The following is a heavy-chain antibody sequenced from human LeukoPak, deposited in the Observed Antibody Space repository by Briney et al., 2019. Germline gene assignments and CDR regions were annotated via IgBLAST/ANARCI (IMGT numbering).Heavy chain of an antibody. Sequence: GGSPRLSCAASGFTFSSYWMHWVRQAPGKGLVWVSRINSDGSSTSYADSVKGRFTISRDNAKNTLYLQMNSLRAEDTAVYYCARRGITIFGVVYYYMDVWGKGTTVTVSS. J-gene: IGHJ6*03. CDR2: INSDGSST. CDR3: ARRGITIFGVVYYYMDV. D-gene: IGHD3-3*01. CDR1: GFTFSSYW. V-gene: IGHV3-74*01.